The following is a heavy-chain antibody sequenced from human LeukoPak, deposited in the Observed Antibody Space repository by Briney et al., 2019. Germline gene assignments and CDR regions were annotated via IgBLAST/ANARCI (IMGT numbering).Heavy chain of an antibody. CDR2: ISSSSSYI. V-gene: IGHV3-21*01. D-gene: IGHD3-10*01. J-gene: IGHJ5*02. CDR3: ARGDLYGSGSYRFDP. CDR1: GFTFSSYS. Sequence: PGGSLRPSCAASGFTFSSYSMNWVRQAPGKGLEWVSSISSSSSYIYYADSVKGRFTISRDNAKNSLYLQMNSLRAEDTAVYYCARGDLYGSGSYRFDPWGQGTLVTVSS.